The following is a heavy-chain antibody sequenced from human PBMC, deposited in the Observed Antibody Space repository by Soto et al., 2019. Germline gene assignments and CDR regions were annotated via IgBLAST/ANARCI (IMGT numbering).Heavy chain of an antibody. CDR1: GFTFSSYS. CDR2: ISYDGSNK. CDR3: AREQSKNYYYYGMDV. D-gene: IGHD4-4*01. J-gene: IGHJ6*02. Sequence: RLSCAASGFTFSSYSMHWVRQAPGKGLEWVAVISYDGSNKYYADSVKGRFTISRDNSKNTLYLQMNSLRAEDTAVYYCAREQSKNYYYYGMDVWGQGTTVTVSS. V-gene: IGHV3-30-3*01.